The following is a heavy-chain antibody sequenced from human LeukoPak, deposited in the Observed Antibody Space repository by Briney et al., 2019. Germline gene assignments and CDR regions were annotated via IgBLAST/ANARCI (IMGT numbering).Heavy chain of an antibody. CDR2: MNPNSGNT. V-gene: IGHV1-8*01. CDR1: GYTFTSYD. Sequence: VASVKVSCKASGYTFTSYDINWVRQATGQGLEWMGWMNPNSGNTGYAQKFQGRVTMTRNTSISTAYMELSSLRSEDTAVYYCARFTLSPYYYYMDVWGKGITVTVSS. D-gene: IGHD2/OR15-2a*01. J-gene: IGHJ6*03. CDR3: ARFTLSPYYYYMDV.